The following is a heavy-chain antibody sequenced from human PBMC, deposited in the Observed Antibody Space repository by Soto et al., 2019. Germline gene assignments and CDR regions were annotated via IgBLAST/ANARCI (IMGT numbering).Heavy chain of an antibody. CDR1: GFTFSDYA. CDR2: SSASGGTT. D-gene: IGHD6-19*01. V-gene: IGHV3-23*01. J-gene: IGHJ4*02. CDR3: AKDCKSGSGWYWDY. Sequence: EVQLLESGGGLVQPGGSLRLSCAASGFTFSDYAMSWVRQAPGKGLEWVSASSASGGTTYYADSVRGRFTISRDNSKNTLYLQMNSLRAEDTVVYYCAKDCKSGSGWYWDYWGQGTLVTVSS.